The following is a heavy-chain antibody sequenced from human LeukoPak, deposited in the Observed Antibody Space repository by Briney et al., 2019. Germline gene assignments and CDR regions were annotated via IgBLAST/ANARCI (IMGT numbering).Heavy chain of an antibody. CDR1: GFTFSSYS. V-gene: IGHV3-21*04. D-gene: IGHD2-15*01. CDR2: ISSSSSYI. CDR3: TKDHDGMHA. J-gene: IGHJ6*02. Sequence: GGSLRLSCAASGFTFSSYSMNWVRQAPGKGLEWVSSISSSSSYIYYADSVKGRFTVSRDNSKSTVLLQMNSLRVEDTAVYYCTKDHDGMHAWGQGTTVTVSS.